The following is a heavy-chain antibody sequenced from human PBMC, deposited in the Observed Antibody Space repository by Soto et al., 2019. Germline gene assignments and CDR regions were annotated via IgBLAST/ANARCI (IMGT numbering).Heavy chain of an antibody. D-gene: IGHD3-3*01. V-gene: IGHV3-7*01. CDR2: INQDGGEK. CDR3: ARGEVAIFGVAPLPHYYCYMDV. CDR1: GFTFSSYW. J-gene: IGHJ6*03. Sequence: SGGSLRLSCAASGFTFSSYWMSWVRQAPGKGLEWVANINQDGGEKYYVDSVKGRFTISRDNAKNSLYLQMNSLRAEDTAVYYCARGEVAIFGVAPLPHYYCYMDVWGSGTTVTVSS.